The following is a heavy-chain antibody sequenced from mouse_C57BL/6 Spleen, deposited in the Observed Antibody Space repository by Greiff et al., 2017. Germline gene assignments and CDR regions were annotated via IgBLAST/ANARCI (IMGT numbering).Heavy chain of an antibody. J-gene: IGHJ3*01. CDR1: GYAFSSYW. CDR2: IYPGDGDT. D-gene: IGHD2-4*01. CDR3: ARRVYYDYAWFAY. Sequence: QVHVKQSGAELVKPGASVKISCKASGYAFSSYWMNWVKQRPGKGLEWIGQIYPGDGDTNYNGKFKGKATLTADKSSSTAYMQLSSLTSEDSAVYFCARRVYYDYAWFAYWGQGTLVTVSA. V-gene: IGHV1-80*01.